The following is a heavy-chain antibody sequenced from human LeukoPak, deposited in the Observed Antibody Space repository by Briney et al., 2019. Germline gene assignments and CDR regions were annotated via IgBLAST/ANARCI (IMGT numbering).Heavy chain of an antibody. CDR3: ARSAGDYGDYALYFLH. CDR1: GYTFSGYG. V-gene: IGHV1-18*01. CDR2: ISAHTGNT. J-gene: IGHJ1*01. Sequence: ASVKVSCKASGYTFSGYGIAWVRQAPGQGLEGMGWISAHTGNTYFAQNFQGRVTITTDTSTSTAYMELRSPRSDDTAMYYCARSAGDYGDYALYFLHWGQGTLVTVSS. D-gene: IGHD4-17*01.